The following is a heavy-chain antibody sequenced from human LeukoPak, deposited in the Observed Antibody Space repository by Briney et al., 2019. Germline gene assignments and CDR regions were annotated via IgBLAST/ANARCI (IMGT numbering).Heavy chain of an antibody. CDR2: VSFDGTKK. CDR1: GFTFRNYA. Sequence: GGSLRLSCAASGFTFRNYAMHWVRQTPGKGLEWVAIVSFDGTKKFYADSVKGRFTISRDNSENTLYLQMNSLRTEDTAVYSCARAPGRTYYCDSSGAGDAFDLWGQGTLVTVSS. D-gene: IGHD3-22*01. J-gene: IGHJ3*01. CDR3: ARAPGRTYYCDSSGAGDAFDL. V-gene: IGHV3-30-3*01.